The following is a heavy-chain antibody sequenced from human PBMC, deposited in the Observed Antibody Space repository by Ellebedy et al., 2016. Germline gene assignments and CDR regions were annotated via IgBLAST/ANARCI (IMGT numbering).Heavy chain of an antibody. CDR3: AKDGCPPGGDCPRYFDY. D-gene: IGHD2-21*01. V-gene: IGHV3-11*01. CDR1: GFTFSDYY. CDR2: ISSSGSTI. J-gene: IGHJ4*02. Sequence: GGSLRLSXAASGFTFSDYYMSWIRQAPGKGLEWVSYISSSGSTIYYADSMKGRFTISRDNAKNSLYLQMNSLRAEDTALYYCAKDGCPPGGDCPRYFDYWGQGTLVTVSS.